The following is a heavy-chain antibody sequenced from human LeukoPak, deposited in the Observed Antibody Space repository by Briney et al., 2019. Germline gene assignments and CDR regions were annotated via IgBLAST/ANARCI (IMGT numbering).Heavy chain of an antibody. V-gene: IGHV4-4*07. CDR3: ARGLRGYRAFDI. Sequence: SETLSLTCTVSGGSISSYCWSWIRQPAGKGLEWIGRIYTSGSTNYNPSLKSRVTISVDTSKNQFSLKLSSVTAADTAVYYCARGLRGYRAFDIWGQGTMVTVSS. J-gene: IGHJ3*02. D-gene: IGHD3-22*01. CDR1: GGSISSYC. CDR2: IYTSGST.